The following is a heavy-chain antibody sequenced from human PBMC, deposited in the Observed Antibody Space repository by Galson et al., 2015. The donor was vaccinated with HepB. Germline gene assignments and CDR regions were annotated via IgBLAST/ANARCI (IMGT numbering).Heavy chain of an antibody. Sequence: SLRLSCAASGFTFSSYDMHWVRQATGKGLEWVSAIGTAGDTYYPGSVKGRFTISRENAKNSLYLQMNSLRAGDTAVYYCARGSYYYYMDVWGKGTTVTVSS. CDR2: IGTAGDT. V-gene: IGHV3-13*01. J-gene: IGHJ6*03. CDR1: GFTFSSYD. CDR3: ARGSYYYYMDV.